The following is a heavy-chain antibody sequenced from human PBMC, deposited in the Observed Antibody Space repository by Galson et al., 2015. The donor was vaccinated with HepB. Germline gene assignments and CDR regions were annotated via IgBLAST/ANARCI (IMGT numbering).Heavy chain of an antibody. CDR1: GGTFSSYA. D-gene: IGHD6-13*01. Sequence: SVKVSCKASGGTFSSYAISWVRQAPGQGLEWMGGIIPIFGTANYAQKFQGRVTITADESTSTAYMELSSLRSEDTAVYYCARAGLILSIAAAQNYWGQGTLVTVSS. CDR2: IIPIFGTA. J-gene: IGHJ4*02. CDR3: ARAGLILSIAAAQNY. V-gene: IGHV1-69*13.